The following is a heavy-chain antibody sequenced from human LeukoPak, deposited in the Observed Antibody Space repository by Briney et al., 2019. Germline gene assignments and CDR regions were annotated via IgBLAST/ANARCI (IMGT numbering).Heavy chain of an antibody. D-gene: IGHD5-12*01. CDR1: GFTFSSYG. Sequence: PGGSLRLSCAASGFTFSSYGMSWVRQAPGKGLEWVSAISGSGGSTGYADSVKGRFTISRDNAKNSLYLQMNSLRAEDTALYYCAREYSGYDHRWFDPWGQGTLVTVSS. CDR3: AREYSGYDHRWFDP. CDR2: ISGSGGST. J-gene: IGHJ5*02. V-gene: IGHV3-20*04.